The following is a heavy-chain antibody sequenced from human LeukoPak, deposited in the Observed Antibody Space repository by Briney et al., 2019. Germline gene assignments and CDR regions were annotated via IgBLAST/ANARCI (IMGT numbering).Heavy chain of an antibody. J-gene: IGHJ3*02. CDR1: GLTYNRDW. CDR3: ARLILWETSNAFDI. Sequence: GGSLRLSCISSGLTYNRDWMGWLRQAPGKGLEWLAHIKPDESRIFYADSVKGRFAISRDNAKNSVYLQMNSLRAEDTAVYFCARLILWETSNAFDIWGQGTMVTVSS. V-gene: IGHV3-7*03. D-gene: IGHD1-26*01. CDR2: IKPDESRI.